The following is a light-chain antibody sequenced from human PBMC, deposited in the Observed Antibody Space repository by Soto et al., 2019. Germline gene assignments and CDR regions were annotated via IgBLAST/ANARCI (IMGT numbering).Light chain of an antibody. J-gene: IGKJ1*01. V-gene: IGKV3-20*01. CDR2: GAS. CDR1: QSVSSSNY. CDR3: QEYGSSRT. Sequence: EIVLTQSPGTLSLSPGESATLSCRASQSVSSSNYLAWYQQKPGQAPRLLIYGASGRATGIPDRFSGSGSGTDFILTISRLEPEDSAIYYCQEYGSSRTFGQGTKVEIK.